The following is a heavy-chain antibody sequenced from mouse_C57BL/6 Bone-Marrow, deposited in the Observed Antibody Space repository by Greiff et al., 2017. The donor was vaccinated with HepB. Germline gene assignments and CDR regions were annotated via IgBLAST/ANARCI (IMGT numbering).Heavy chain of an antibody. D-gene: IGHD1-1*02. J-gene: IGHJ4*01. CDR1: GSTFPSYW. V-gene: IGHV1-61*01. CDR2: IYPSDSET. Sequence: VQLQQPGAELVRPGSSVKLSCKASGSTFPSYWMDWVKQSPGQGLEWIGNIYPSDSETHYNQKFKDKATLTVDKSSSTAYMQLSSLTSEDSAVYYCARSAARSGGYAMDYWGQGTSVTVSS. CDR3: ARSAARSGGYAMDY.